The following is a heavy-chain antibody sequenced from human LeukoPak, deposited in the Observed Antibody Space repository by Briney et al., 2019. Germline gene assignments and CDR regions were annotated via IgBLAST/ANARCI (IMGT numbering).Heavy chain of an antibody. J-gene: IGHJ5*02. D-gene: IGHD3-16*01. V-gene: IGHV5-51*01. Sequence: GESLKISWKAPGYSFTTYWIGWVRQMPGEGLEWVGIISPGDSDTKYSPSFQGQVTISADKSITTAYLQWSSLKASDTAIYYCARLGGFLVVPPAWGSDNWFDPWGQGTLVTVSS. CDR3: ARLGGFLVVPPAWGSDNWFDP. CDR2: ISPGDSDT. CDR1: GYSFTTYW.